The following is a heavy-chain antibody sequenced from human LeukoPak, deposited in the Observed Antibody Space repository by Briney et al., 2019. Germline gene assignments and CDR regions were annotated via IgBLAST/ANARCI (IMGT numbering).Heavy chain of an antibody. J-gene: IGHJ6*03. CDR2: IYYSETT. V-gene: IGHV4-39*01. CDR3: ARQRADYYYYYVDV. Sequence: SETLSLTCTVSGGSINSANYHWGWLRQPPGKGLEWIGSIYYSETTYDNPSLKSRVTISIETSENQFSLKLRSVTASDTAVYYCARQRADYYYYYVDVWGKGTTVAVS. CDR1: GGSINSANYH.